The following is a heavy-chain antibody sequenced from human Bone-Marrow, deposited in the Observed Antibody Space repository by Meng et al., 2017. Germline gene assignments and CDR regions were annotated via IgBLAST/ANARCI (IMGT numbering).Heavy chain of an antibody. D-gene: IGHD3-22*01. V-gene: IGHV3-30*18. CDR1: GFTFSSYG. J-gene: IGHJ4*02. CDR3: AKDQFNSGGFYLTDY. Sequence: QVQLVESGGGVVQPGRSLRLSCAASGFTFSSYGMHWVRQAPGKGLEWVAVISYDGSNKYYADSVKGRFTISRDNSKNTLYLQMNSLRAEDTAVYYCAKDQFNSGGFYLTDYWGQGTLVTVSS. CDR2: ISYDGSNK.